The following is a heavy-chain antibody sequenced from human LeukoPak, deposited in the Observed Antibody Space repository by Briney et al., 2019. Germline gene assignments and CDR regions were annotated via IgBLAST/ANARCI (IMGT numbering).Heavy chain of an antibody. CDR1: GGTFSTYS. J-gene: IGHJ4*02. CDR2: IIPIFGQA. Sequence: GASVKVSRKASGGTFSTYSFCWVRQAPGQGLEWMGGIIPIFGQANYAPKFQGRVTMTADETTSTAYMELSSLRSDDTAVYYCARDLVRGIKDGDYWGQGTLVTVSS. CDR3: ARDLVRGIKDGDY. V-gene: IGHV1-69*13. D-gene: IGHD3-10*01.